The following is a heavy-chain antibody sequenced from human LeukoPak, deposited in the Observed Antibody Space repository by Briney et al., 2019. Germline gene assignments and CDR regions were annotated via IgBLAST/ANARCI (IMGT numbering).Heavy chain of an antibody. CDR1: GGTFSSYA. CDR2: IIPIFGTA. V-gene: IGHV1-69*13. Sequence: ASVTVSCTASGGTFSSYAISWVRQAPGQGLEWMGGIIPIFGTANYAQKFQGRVTITADESTSTAYMELSSLRSEDTAVYYCARETAPEGGFPKMNWFDPWGQGTLVTVSS. J-gene: IGHJ5*02. D-gene: IGHD3-16*01. CDR3: ARETAPEGGFPKMNWFDP.